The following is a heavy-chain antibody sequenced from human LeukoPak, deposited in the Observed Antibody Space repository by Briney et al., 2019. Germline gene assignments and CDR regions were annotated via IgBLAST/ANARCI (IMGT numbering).Heavy chain of an antibody. Sequence: SETLSLTCTDTGGSISIYYWSWIRQPSGKGLEWIEYIYYSGNTNYNPSLKSRVTISVDTSKNQFSLKRSSVTAADTAVYYCARSRKGQVIDYWGQGTLVTVSS. V-gene: IGHV4-59*08. J-gene: IGHJ4*02. CDR2: IYYSGNT. CDR3: ARSRKGQVIDY. CDR1: GGSISIYY. D-gene: IGHD1-14*01.